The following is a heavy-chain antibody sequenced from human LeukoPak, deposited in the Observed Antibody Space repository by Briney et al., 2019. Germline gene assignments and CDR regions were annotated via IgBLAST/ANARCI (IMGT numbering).Heavy chain of an antibody. J-gene: IGHJ4*02. CDR3: ARGQLRAFDY. CDR2: MYTGGTT. V-gene: IGHV3-53*01. CDR1: GLTVSSNY. D-gene: IGHD1-1*01. Sequence: GGSPRLSCEASGLTVSSNYMTWVRQAPGKGLEWVSVMYTGGTTSYADSVKGRFTISRDNSKNTLFLQMDSLRVEDTAVYYCARGQLRAFDYWGQGTLVTVAS.